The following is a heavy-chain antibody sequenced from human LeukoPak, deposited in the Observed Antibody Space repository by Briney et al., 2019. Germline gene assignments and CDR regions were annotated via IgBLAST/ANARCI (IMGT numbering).Heavy chain of an antibody. D-gene: IGHD3-16*01. V-gene: IGHV3-7*03. Sequence: GGSLRLSCAASGFTFSSYWMNWARQAPGKGLEWVASINHNGNVNYYVDSVKGRFTISRDNAKNSLYLQMSNLRAEDSAVYFCARGGGLDVWGQGATVTVSS. CDR1: GFTFSSYW. J-gene: IGHJ6*02. CDR2: INHNGNVN. CDR3: ARGGGLDV.